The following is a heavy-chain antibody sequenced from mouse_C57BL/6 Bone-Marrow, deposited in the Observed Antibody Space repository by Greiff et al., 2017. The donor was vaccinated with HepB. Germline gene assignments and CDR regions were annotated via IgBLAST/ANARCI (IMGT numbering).Heavy chain of an antibody. Sequence: EVQGVESGGGLVKPGGSLKLSCAASGFTFSSYAMSWVRQTPEKRLEWVATISDGGSYTYYPDNVKGRFTISRDNAKNNLYLQMSHLKSEDTAMYYCARRPFDYWGQGTTLTVSS. CDR1: GFTFSSYA. V-gene: IGHV5-4*01. CDR3: ARRPFDY. CDR2: ISDGGSYT. J-gene: IGHJ2*01.